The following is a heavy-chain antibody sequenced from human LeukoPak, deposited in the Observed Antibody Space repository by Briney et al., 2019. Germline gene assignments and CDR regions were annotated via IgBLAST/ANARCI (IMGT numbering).Heavy chain of an antibody. D-gene: IGHD4-17*01. CDR2: IYYSGST. Sequence: PSETLSLTCTVSGGSISGYYWSWIRQPPGKGLEWIGYIYYSGSTNYNPSLKSRVTISVDTSKNQFSLKLSSVTAADTAVYYCASYGVGFNYWGQGTLVTVSS. CDR3: ASYGVGFNY. CDR1: GGSISGYY. V-gene: IGHV4-59*08. J-gene: IGHJ4*02.